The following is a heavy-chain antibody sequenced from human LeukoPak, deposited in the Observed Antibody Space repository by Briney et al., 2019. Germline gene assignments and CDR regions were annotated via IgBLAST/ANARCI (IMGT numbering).Heavy chain of an antibody. Sequence: GRSLRLSCAASGFTFSSYGMHWVRQAPGKGLEWVAVISYDGSNKYYADSVKGRFTISRDNAKNSLYLQMNSLRAEDTAVYYCAREIGYYYGSGSTQGYWGQGTLVTVSS. CDR2: ISYDGSNK. CDR3: AREIGYYYGSGSTQGY. V-gene: IGHV3-30*03. CDR1: GFTFSSYG. J-gene: IGHJ4*02. D-gene: IGHD3-10*01.